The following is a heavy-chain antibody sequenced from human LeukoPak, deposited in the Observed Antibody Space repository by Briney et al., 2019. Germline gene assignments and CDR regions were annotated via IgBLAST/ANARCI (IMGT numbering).Heavy chain of an antibody. CDR2: IYTSGST. CDR3: ARRGITGRTGAFDI. Sequence: SETLSLTCTVSGGSISSYYWSWIRQPAGKGLEWIGRIYTSGSTNYNPSLKSRVTMSVDTSKNQFSLKLSSVTAADTAVYYCARRGITGRTGAFDIWGQGTMVTVSS. CDR1: GGSISSYY. D-gene: IGHD1-20*01. V-gene: IGHV4-4*07. J-gene: IGHJ3*02.